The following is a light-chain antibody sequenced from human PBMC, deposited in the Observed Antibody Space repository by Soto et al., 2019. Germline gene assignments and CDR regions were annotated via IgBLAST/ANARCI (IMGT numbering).Light chain of an antibody. CDR2: EVN. J-gene: IGLJ1*01. V-gene: IGLV2-14*01. Sequence: QSALTQPASVFGSPGQSVTISCTGTSSDVGGYDYVSWYQQHPGTAPKLILYEVNNRPSGASNRFSGSKSGNTASLIISGLQTEDVANYYCSAYTTSNTLIFGTGKKVTVL. CDR3: SAYTTSNTLI. CDR1: SSDVGGYDY.